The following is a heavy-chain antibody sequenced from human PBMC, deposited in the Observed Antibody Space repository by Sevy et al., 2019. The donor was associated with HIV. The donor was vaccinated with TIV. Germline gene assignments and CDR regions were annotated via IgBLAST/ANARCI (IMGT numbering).Heavy chain of an antibody. CDR1: GDSFSDYS. V-gene: IGHV4-34*01. D-gene: IGHD3-22*01. CDR3: ARWRGTRVTMIVVVTTGYFDS. Sequence: SETLSLTCGVYGDSFSDYSWTWIRQPPGKGLEWIGEINQSASTKYNPSLKSRVTISIDMSKNQFSLRLKSVTAADTGVYYCARWRGTRVTMIVVVTTGYFDSWGQGTLVTVSS. J-gene: IGHJ4*02. CDR2: INQSAST.